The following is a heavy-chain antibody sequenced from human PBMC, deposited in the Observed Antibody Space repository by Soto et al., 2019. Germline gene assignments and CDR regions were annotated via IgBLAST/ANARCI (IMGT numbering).Heavy chain of an antibody. CDR1: GDSVSSKSAA. CDR3: ARDHDHSSGWYGIDF. Sequence: QVQLQQSGPGLVKPSQTLSLTCAISGDSVSSKSAAWNWIRQSPSRGLEWLGRTYYRSKWYNEYALSVKSRISINPDTSKNHFSLQLDSVTPDDTAVYYCARDHDHSSGWYGIDFWGQGTLVTVSS. CDR2: TYYRSKWYN. J-gene: IGHJ4*02. V-gene: IGHV6-1*01. D-gene: IGHD6-19*01.